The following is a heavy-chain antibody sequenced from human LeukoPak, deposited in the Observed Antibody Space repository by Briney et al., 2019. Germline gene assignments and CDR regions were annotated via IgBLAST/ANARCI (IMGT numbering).Heavy chain of an antibody. CDR3: ARDSYLDWLSHYGLDV. J-gene: IGHJ6*02. D-gene: IGHD3-9*01. CDR2: IKEDGSEK. CDR1: GFTFSRYW. V-gene: IGHV3-7*01. Sequence: GGSLRLSCAASGFTFSRYWMSWVRQAPGKGLEWVANIKEDGSEKHYVDSVKGRLTISRDNAMNSLYLQMNSLRAEDTAVYYCARDSYLDWLSHYGLDVWGQGTTVTVSS.